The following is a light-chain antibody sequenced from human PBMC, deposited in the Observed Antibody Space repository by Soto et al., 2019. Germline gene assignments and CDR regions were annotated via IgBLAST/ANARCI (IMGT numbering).Light chain of an antibody. Sequence: EIVLTQSPGTLSLSPGERATLSCRASQSVSSSHLAWYQQKPGQAPRLLIYGASSRSTGIPDRFSGSGSGTDFTLTISRLEPEDFVVYYCQRYGSSPPLTFGGGTKVEIK. CDR3: QRYGSSPPLT. V-gene: IGKV3-20*01. CDR2: GAS. J-gene: IGKJ4*01. CDR1: QSVSSSH.